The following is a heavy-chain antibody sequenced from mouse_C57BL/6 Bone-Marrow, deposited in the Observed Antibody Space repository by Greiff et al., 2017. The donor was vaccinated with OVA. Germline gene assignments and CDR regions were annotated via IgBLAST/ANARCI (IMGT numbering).Heavy chain of an antibody. Sequence: QVQLQQPGAELVKPGASVKMSCKASGYTFPSYWITWVKQRPGQGLEWIGDIYPGSGSTNYNEKFTSKATLTVDTSSSTAYMQLSSLTSEDSAVYYCARWTGTDWFAYWGQGTLVTVSA. CDR3: ARWTGTDWFAY. D-gene: IGHD4-1*01. J-gene: IGHJ3*01. V-gene: IGHV1-55*01. CDR2: IYPGSGST. CDR1: GYTFPSYW.